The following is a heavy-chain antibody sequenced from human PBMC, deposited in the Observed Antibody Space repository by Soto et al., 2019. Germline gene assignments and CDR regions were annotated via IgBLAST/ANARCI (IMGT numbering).Heavy chain of an antibody. CDR1: GGSFSGYY. CDR2: INHSGST. Sequence: QVQLQQWGAGLLKPSETLSLTCAVYGGSFSGYYWSWIRQPPGKGLEWIGEINHSGSTKYNPSLKSRVTISVDTSKNQFSLKLSSVTAADTAVYYCARERGVLLWFGEPWFDPWGQGTLVTVSS. J-gene: IGHJ5*02. V-gene: IGHV4-34*01. CDR3: ARERGVLLWFGEPWFDP. D-gene: IGHD3-10*01.